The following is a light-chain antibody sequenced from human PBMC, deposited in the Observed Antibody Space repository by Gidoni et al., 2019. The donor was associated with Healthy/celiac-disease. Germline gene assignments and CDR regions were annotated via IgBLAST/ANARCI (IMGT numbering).Light chain of an antibody. Sequence: IVITQSPATLSVSPGERATLTCRASQSVSSNLAWYQQKPGQAPRLLIYGASTRATGIPARFSGSGSGTEFTLTISSLQSEDFAVYYCQQYNNWLWTFGQGTKVEIK. CDR1: QSVSSN. CDR2: GAS. J-gene: IGKJ1*01. CDR3: QQYNNWLWT. V-gene: IGKV3-15*01.